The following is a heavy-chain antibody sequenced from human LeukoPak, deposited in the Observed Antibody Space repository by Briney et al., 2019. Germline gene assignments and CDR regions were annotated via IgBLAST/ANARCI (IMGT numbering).Heavy chain of an antibody. CDR3: ARQNTAMVTSPGAFDI. J-gene: IGHJ3*02. CDR2: IYPGDSDT. D-gene: IGHD5-18*01. CDR1: GYSFNSYW. V-gene: IGHV5-51*01. Sequence: GESLKISCKGSGYSFNSYWIGWVRQMPGKGLEWMGIIYPGDSDTRYSPSFQGQVTISADKSISTAYLQWSSLKASDTAMYYCARQNTAMVTSPGAFDIWGQGTMVTVSS.